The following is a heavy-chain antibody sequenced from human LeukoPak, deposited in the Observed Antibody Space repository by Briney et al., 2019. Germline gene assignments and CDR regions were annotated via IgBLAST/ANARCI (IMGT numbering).Heavy chain of an antibody. CDR3: ARARPRYSYGYLP. D-gene: IGHD5-18*01. J-gene: IGHJ5*02. CDR1: GHTFTGYY. Sequence: ASVKVSCKASGHTFTGYYMHWVRQAPGQGLECMGWINPNSGGTNYAQKFQGRVDMTRDTSISTAYMELSRLRSDDTAVYYCARARPRYSYGYLPWGQGTLVTVSS. V-gene: IGHV1-2*02. CDR2: INPNSGGT.